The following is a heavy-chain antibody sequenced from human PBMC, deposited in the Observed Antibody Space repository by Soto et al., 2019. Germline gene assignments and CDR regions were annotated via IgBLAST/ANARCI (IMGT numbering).Heavy chain of an antibody. J-gene: IGHJ4*02. V-gene: IGHV3-30-3*01. CDR2: ISYDGSNK. CDR1: GFTFSSYA. D-gene: IGHD3-22*01. CDR3: ARDFSLGEIVVTFDY. Sequence: QVQLVESGGGVVQPGRSLRLSCAASGFTFSSYAMHWVRQAPGNGLEWVAVISYDGSNKYYADSVKGRFTISRDNSKNTLYLQMNSLRAEDTAVYYCARDFSLGEIVVTFDYWGQGTLVTVSS.